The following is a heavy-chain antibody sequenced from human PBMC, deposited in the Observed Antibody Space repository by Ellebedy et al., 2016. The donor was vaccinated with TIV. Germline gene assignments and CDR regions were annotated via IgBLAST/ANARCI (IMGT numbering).Heavy chain of an antibody. V-gene: IGHV3-23*01. CDR3: AKDWPDYSNMGLGWFDP. Sequence: GGSLRLSXAASGFTFSSYAMSWVRQAPGKGLEWVSAISGSGGSTYYADSVKGRFTISRDNSKNTLYLQMNSLRAEDTAVYYCAKDWPDYSNMGLGWFDPWGQGTLVTVSS. D-gene: IGHD4-11*01. CDR1: GFTFSSYA. J-gene: IGHJ5*02. CDR2: ISGSGGST.